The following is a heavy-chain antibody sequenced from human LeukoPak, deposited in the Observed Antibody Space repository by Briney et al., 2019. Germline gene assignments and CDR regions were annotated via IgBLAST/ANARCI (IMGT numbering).Heavy chain of an antibody. CDR3: AKEHALWFGELSYYFDY. D-gene: IGHD3-10*01. Sequence: PGGSLRLSCAASGFTFSSYAMSWVRQAPGKGLEWLAVISHDGSNKYYADSVKGRITISRDNSMNTLYLQMNSLRAEDTAVYYCAKEHALWFGELSYYFDYWGQGTLVTVSS. CDR1: GFTFSSYA. J-gene: IGHJ4*02. CDR2: ISHDGSNK. V-gene: IGHV3-30*18.